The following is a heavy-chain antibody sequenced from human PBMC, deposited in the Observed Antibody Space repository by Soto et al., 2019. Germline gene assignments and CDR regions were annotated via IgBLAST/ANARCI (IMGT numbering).Heavy chain of an antibody. Sequence: QLQLQESGPGLVKPSETLSLTCTVSGGSISSSSYYWGWIRQPPGKGLEWIGSLYYSGSTYYNPSLKSRVTISVDTSKNQFSLKLSSVTAADTAVYYCARHVTTVTSRALDYWGQGTLVTVSS. D-gene: IGHD4-17*01. CDR3: ARHVTTVTSRALDY. V-gene: IGHV4-39*01. CDR1: GGSISSSSYY. J-gene: IGHJ4*02. CDR2: LYYSGST.